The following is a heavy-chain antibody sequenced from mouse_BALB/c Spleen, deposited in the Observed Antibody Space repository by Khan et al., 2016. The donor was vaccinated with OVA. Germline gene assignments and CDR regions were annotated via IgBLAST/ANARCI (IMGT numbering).Heavy chain of an antibody. Sequence: QVQLKQSGAELVRPGVSVKISCKGSGYTFTDFTMHWVKQSHAKSLEWIGFINTYYGDLTYNQMFKGKATMTVDNSSSTAYMELARLTSEDSAIYLCTRGGGETRFAYWGQGTLVTVSA. CDR3: TRGGGETRFAY. V-gene: IGHV1S137*01. D-gene: IGHD1-3*01. CDR2: INTYYGDL. CDR1: GYTFTDFT. J-gene: IGHJ3*01.